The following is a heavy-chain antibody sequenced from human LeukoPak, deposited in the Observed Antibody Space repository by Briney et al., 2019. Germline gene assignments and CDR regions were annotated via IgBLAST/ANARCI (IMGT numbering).Heavy chain of an antibody. J-gene: IGHJ3*02. CDR2: IYSGGST. Sequence: GGSLRLSCAASGFTVSSNYMSWVRQAPGKGLEWVSVIYSGGSTYYADSVKGRYTISRDNSKNTLYLQMNSLRAEDTAVYYCATGVITTYYYGSGSLIDAFDIWGQGTMVAVSS. CDR1: GFTVSSNY. D-gene: IGHD3-10*01. V-gene: IGHV3-53*01. CDR3: ATGVITTYYYGSGSLIDAFDI.